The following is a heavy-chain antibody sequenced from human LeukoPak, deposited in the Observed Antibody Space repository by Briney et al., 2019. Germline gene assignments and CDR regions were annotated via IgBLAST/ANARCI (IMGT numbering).Heavy chain of an antibody. CDR2: IYYSGST. V-gene: IGHV4-59*01. J-gene: IGHJ5*02. Sequence: SETLSLTCTVSGGSISSYYWSWIRQPPGKGLEWIGSIYYSGSTNYNPSLKSRVTISVDSSKNQFSLRLSSVTAADTAVYSRESLTWLQSRTSWFDPWGQGTLVTVSS. CDR1: GGSISSYY. D-gene: IGHD5-24*01. CDR3: ESLTWLQSRTSWFDP.